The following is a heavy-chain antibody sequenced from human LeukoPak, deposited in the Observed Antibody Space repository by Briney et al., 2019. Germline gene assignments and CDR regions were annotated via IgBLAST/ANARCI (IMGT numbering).Heavy chain of an antibody. Sequence: GGSLRLSCAASGFTFSSYTLSWVRQAPGKGLEWVSSISSSRNYIYYADSVEGRFTISRDNAKNSLYLQMNSLRDEDTAVYYCARDRWGQGTLVTVSS. CDR2: ISSSRNYI. V-gene: IGHV3-21*01. CDR1: GFTFSSYT. CDR3: ARDR. J-gene: IGHJ4*02.